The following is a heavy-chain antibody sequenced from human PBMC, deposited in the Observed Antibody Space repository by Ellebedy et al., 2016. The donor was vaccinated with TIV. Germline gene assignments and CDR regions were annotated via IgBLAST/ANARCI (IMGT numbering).Heavy chain of an antibody. J-gene: IGHJ4*02. CDR2: ISAGGDNT. V-gene: IGHV3-23*01. Sequence: GESLKISCAASGFTFSSFAMHWVRQAPGKGLEWLSVISAGGDNTYHADSVKGRSTITRENSKNTVYMQMDRLKAEDTAVYYCTKGTSSGFNYDRVGSEYWGQGTLVTVSS. D-gene: IGHD3-22*01. CDR1: GFTFSSFA. CDR3: TKGTSSGFNYDRVGSEY.